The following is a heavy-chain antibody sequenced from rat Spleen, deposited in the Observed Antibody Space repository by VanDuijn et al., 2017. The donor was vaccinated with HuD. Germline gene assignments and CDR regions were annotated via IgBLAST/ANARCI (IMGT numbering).Heavy chain of an antibody. CDR1: GFTFSNYD. CDR2: ISYDGLVP. V-gene: IGHV5-29*01. Sequence: EVQLVESGGGLVQPGRSMKLSCAASGFTFSNYDMAWVRQAPTKGLEWVASISYDGLVPYYRDSVKGRCTISRDNSESTLYLQMDSLRSEDTATYYCARHGLLTEGIVTPFDYWGQGVMVTVSS. CDR3: ARHGLLTEGIVTPFDY. D-gene: IGHD1-11*01. J-gene: IGHJ2*01.